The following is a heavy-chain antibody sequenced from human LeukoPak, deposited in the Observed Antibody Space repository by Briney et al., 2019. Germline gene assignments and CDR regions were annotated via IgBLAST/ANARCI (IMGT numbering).Heavy chain of an antibody. D-gene: IGHD3-9*01. CDR3: ARSPHILTGENFDY. CDR1: GYTFTGYY. V-gene: IGHV1-2*02. Sequence: ASVKVSCKASGYTFTGYYMHWVRQAPGQGLEWMGWIHPNHGDTNYAQKFQDRVSMTRDTSISTAYMHLSRLRSDDTAVYYCARSPHILTGENFDYWGQGTLLTVSS. J-gene: IGHJ4*02. CDR2: IHPNHGDT.